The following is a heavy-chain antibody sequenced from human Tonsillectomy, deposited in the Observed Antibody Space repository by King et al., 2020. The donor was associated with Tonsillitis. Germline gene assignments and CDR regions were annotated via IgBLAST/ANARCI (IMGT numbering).Heavy chain of an antibody. D-gene: IGHD3-22*01. CDR1: GGSISSGGYS. CDR3: ARADSSGYLRNWYFDL. V-gene: IGHV4-30-2*01. Sequence: QLQESGSGLVKPSQTLSLTCAVSGGSISSGGYSWSWSRQPPGKGLEWIGYSYHTGSTNYNPSLRSRVTISVDRSKNQFSLKLSSVTAADTAVYYCARADSSGYLRNWYFDLWGRGTLVTVSS. J-gene: IGHJ2*01. CDR2: SYHTGST.